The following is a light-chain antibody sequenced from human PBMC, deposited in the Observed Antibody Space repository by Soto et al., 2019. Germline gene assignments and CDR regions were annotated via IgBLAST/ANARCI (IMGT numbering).Light chain of an antibody. V-gene: IGLV2-14*03. J-gene: IGLJ1*01. CDR1: SSDIGAYNY. Sequence: QSVLPQPASVSWSPGQSVTISCTGTSSDIGAYNYVSWYQQHPGKAPNLIIYDVTNRPAGISSRFSASKSGNTASLTISVLQAEDEADYYCCSYKSSSTLYVFGTGTKVTVL. CDR2: DVT. CDR3: CSYKSSSTLYV.